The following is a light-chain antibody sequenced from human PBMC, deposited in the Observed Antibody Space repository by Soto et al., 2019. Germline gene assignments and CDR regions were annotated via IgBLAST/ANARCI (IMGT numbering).Light chain of an antibody. CDR3: AAWADSLSGL. CDR2: MNN. V-gene: IGLV1-47*01. CDR1: SSNIGSNY. Sequence: QSVLTQPPSASGTPGQRVTISCSGSSSNIGSNYVYWYQQLPGTAPKLLIYMNNQRPSGVPDRFSGSKSGTSASLAISGLRSEDEADDYCAAWADSLSGLFGGGTKLTVL. J-gene: IGLJ2*01.